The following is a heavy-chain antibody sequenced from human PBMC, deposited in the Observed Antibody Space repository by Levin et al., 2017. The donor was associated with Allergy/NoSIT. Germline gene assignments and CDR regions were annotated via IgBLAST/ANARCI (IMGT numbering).Heavy chain of an antibody. CDR2: ISAYNGNT. Sequence: GESLKISCKASGYTFTSYGISWVRQAPGQGLEWMGWISAYNGNTNYAQKLQGRVTMTTDTSTSTAYMELRSLRSDDTAVYYCARKLQLWFLNYYYGMDVWGQGTTVTVSS. CDR3: ARKLQLWFLNYYYGMDV. CDR1: GYTFTSYG. V-gene: IGHV1-18*01. J-gene: IGHJ6*02. D-gene: IGHD5-18*01.